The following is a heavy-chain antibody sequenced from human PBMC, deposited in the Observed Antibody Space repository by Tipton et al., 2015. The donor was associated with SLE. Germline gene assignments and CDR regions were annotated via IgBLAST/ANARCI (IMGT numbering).Heavy chain of an antibody. J-gene: IGHJ4*02. D-gene: IGHD1-7*01. V-gene: IGHV3-23*01. Sequence: SLRLSCAASGFNFLTSSMSWVRQAPGKGLEWVSAISGGIITTDYADSVKGQFTISRDNSKNTLYLQMNSLRAEDTAMYYCARGVLISGTTRYLDFWGQGTLVTVSS. CDR3: ARGVLISGTTRYLDF. CDR1: GFNFLTSS. CDR2: ISGGIITT.